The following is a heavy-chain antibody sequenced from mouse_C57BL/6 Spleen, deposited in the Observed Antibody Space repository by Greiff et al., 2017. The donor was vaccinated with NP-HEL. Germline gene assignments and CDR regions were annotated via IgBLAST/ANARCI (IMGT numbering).Heavy chain of an antibody. V-gene: IGHV1-69*01. CDR2: IDPSDSYT. CDR3: ARSITGPSPFDY. D-gene: IGHD4-1*01. J-gene: IGHJ2*01. CDR1: GYTFPSYW. Sequence: VQLQQPGAELVMPGASVKLSCKASGYTFPSYWMHWVKQRPGQGLEWIGEIDPSDSYTNYTHTFKGKSTLTVGKSSSQAYMQRSSLTSEDAAVYYCARSITGPSPFDYWGQGTTLTVSS.